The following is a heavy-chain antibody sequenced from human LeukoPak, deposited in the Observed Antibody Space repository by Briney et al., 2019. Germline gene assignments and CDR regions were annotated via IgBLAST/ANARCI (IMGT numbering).Heavy chain of an antibody. Sequence: ESGPTLVKPTQTLTLTCTFSGFSLSTSGVGAGWIRQPPGKALEWLALIYWNDDKRYSPSLKSRLTITKDTSKNRVVLTMTNMDPVDTATYYCAHNGVYCSSTSCYDYWGQGTLVTVSS. D-gene: IGHD2-2*01. CDR2: IYWNDDK. V-gene: IGHV2-5*01. CDR3: AHNGVYCSSTSCYDY. CDR1: GFSLSTSGVG. J-gene: IGHJ4*02.